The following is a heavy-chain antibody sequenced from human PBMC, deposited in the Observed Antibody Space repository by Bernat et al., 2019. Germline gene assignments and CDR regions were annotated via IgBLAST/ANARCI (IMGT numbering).Heavy chain of an antibody. D-gene: IGHD3-9*01. CDR2: INHSGST. CDR1: GGSFSGYY. J-gene: IGHJ4*02. Sequence: QVQLQQWGAGMLKPSETLSLTCAVYGGSFSGYYWSWIRQPPGKGLEWIGEINHSGSTNYNPSLKSRVTISVDTSKNQFSLKLSSVTAADTAVYYCARGLGLGYDIMTGYPLLGYFDYGGQGTLVTVTT. CDR3: ARGLGLGYDIMTGYPLLGYFDY. V-gene: IGHV4-34*01.